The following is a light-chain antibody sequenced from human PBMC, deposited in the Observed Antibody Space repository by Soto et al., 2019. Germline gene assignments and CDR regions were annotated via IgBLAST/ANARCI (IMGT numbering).Light chain of an antibody. CDR2: RID. CDR1: SSNIGSNY. J-gene: IGLJ3*02. CDR3: AAWDGSLSGGV. Sequence: QLVLTQPPSASGTPGQRVTISCSGSSSNIGSNYVYWYQQLPGTAPKLLIYRIDQRPSGVPDRFSGSKSGTSASLAISGLRSEDEADYYCAAWDGSLSGGVFGGGTKLTVL. V-gene: IGLV1-47*01.